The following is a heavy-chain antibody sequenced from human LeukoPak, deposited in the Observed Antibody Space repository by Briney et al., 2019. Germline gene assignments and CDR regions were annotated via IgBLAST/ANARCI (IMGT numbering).Heavy chain of an antibody. CDR1: GFSFNSYT. Sequence: KSGGSLRLSCLASGFSFNSYTMSWVREAPGKGLEWVSTISPVSSYTWYAESVKGRFTISRDNPKNSLYLQMDSLRAEDTAVYYCVRDVSRRIGMDVWGQGTTVTVSS. D-gene: IGHD2/OR15-2a*01. J-gene: IGHJ6*02. CDR3: VRDVSRRIGMDV. CDR2: ISPVSSYT. V-gene: IGHV3-21*01.